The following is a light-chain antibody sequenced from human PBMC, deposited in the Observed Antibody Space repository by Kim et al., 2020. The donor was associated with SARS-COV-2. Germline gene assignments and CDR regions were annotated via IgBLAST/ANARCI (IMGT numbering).Light chain of an antibody. CDR2: GKN. CDR3: NSRDSSGNHVV. J-gene: IGLJ2*01. Sequence: SSELTQDPAVSVALGQTVSITCQGDSLRSYYASWYQQKPGQAPVLVIYGKNNRPSGIPDRVSGSSSGNTASLTITGAQAEDEADYYCNSRDSSGNHVVFGGGTQLTVL. V-gene: IGLV3-19*01. CDR1: SLRSYY.